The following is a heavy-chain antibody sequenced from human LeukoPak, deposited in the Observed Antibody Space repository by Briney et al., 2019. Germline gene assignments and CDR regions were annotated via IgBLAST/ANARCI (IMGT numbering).Heavy chain of an antibody. CDR2: ISPSGGDT. CDR3: ARGGTAVTTNYFGY. J-gene: IGHJ4*02. Sequence: ASVKVSCKPSGYTFTSYYLHWVRQAPGQGLEWMGIISPSGGDTTYAQRFQDRLTMTRDTSTSTVYMELSSLRSEDTAVYYCARGGTAVTTNYFGYWGQGTLVAVYS. V-gene: IGHV1-46*01. CDR1: GYTFTSYY. D-gene: IGHD4-23*01.